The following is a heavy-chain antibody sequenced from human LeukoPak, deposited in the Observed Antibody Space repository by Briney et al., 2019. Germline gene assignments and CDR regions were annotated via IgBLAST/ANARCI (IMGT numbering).Heavy chain of an antibody. J-gene: IGHJ6*03. D-gene: IGHD4-23*01. Sequence: TSQTLSLTCTVSAGSISSGSYYWSWIRQPAGKGLEWIGRIYTSGSTNYNPSLKSRVTISVDTSKNQFSLKLSSVTAADTAVYYCARDGLYDYGGIGDYYYYYMDVWGKGTTVTVSS. CDR3: ARDGLYDYGGIGDYYYYYMDV. CDR1: AGSISSGSYY. V-gene: IGHV4-61*02. CDR2: IYTSGST.